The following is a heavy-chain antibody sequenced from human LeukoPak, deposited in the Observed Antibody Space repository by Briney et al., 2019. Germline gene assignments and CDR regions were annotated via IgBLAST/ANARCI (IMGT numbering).Heavy chain of an antibody. J-gene: IGHJ6*02. CDR2: IIPILGIA. CDR1: GGTFSSYA. CDR3: ARYLDYGGNSGRTHGMDV. V-gene: IGHV1-69*04. D-gene: IGHD4-23*01. Sequence: SVKVSCKASGGTFSSYAISWVRQPPGQGLEWMGRIIPILGIANYAQKFQGRVTITADKSTSTAYMELSSLRSEDTAVYYCARYLDYGGNSGRTHGMDVWGQGTTVTVSS.